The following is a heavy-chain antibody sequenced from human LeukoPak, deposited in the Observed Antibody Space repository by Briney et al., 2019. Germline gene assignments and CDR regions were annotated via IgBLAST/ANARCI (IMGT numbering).Heavy chain of an antibody. D-gene: IGHD6-19*01. CDR2: ISGSGNYI. CDR1: GFIFSSYN. CDR3: VRGRTAVAGTTSGY. Sequence: KTGGSLRLSCAASGFIFSSYNMNWVRQAPGKGLEWVSSISGSGNYIYYADSVKGRFTISRDNAKNSLYLQMNSLRAEDTAVYYCVRGRTAVAGTTSGYWGQGTLVTVSS. V-gene: IGHV3-21*01. J-gene: IGHJ4*02.